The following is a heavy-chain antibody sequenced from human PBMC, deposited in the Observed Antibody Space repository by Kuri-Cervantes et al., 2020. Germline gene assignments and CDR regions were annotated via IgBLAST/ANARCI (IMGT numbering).Heavy chain of an antibody. CDR2: IYYSGST. J-gene: IGHJ6*02. Sequence: SETLSLTCTVSGGSISSGDYYWSWIRQPPGKGLEWIGYIYYSGSTYYNPSLKSRVTISVDTSKNQFSLKLSSVTAADTAVYYCAREVTETHYYYYGMDVWGQGITVTVSS. V-gene: IGHV4-30-4*01. D-gene: IGHD2-21*02. CDR3: AREVTETHYYYYGMDV. CDR1: GGSISSGDYY.